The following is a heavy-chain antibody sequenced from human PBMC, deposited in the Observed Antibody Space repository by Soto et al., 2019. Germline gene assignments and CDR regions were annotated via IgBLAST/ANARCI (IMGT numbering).Heavy chain of an antibody. CDR1: GGSLRNSV. V-gene: IGHV1-69*01. Sequence: QVQLVQSGAEVKKPGSSVKVSCTASGGSLRNSVISWVRQAPAQRLEWMGGVIPILCTANSAQKFQGRVTMTADEATSTAYMDLSSLRTDYTAVYYCAILGHLGNWGPGTLVIVSS. D-gene: IGHD2-15*01. J-gene: IGHJ4*02. CDR2: VIPILCTA. CDR3: AILGHLGN.